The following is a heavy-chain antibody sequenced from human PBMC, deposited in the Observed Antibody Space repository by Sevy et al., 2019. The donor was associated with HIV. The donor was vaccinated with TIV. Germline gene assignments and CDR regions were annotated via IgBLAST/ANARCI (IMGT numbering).Heavy chain of an antibody. CDR3: AKDNTLLLWFGELSGYFDY. CDR2: ISGSGGST. D-gene: IGHD3-10*01. J-gene: IGHJ4*02. CDR1: GFTFSSYA. Sequence: GGSLRLSCAASGFTFSSYAMSWVRQAPGKGLEWVSAISGSGGSTYYADSVKGRCTISRDNSKNTLYLQMNSLRAEDTAVYYCAKDNTLLLWFGELSGYFDYWGQGTLVTVSS. V-gene: IGHV3-23*01.